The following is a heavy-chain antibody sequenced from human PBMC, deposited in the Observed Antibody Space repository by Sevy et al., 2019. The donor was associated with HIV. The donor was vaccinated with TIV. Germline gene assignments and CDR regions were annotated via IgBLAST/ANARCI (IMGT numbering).Heavy chain of an antibody. J-gene: IGHJ4*02. CDR3: ARIKLSGWRLDY. CDR2: IDHGGST. D-gene: IGHD6-19*01. V-gene: IGHV4-34*01. Sequence: SETLCLTCAVYGGSFSGYYWSWIRQPPGKGLEWIGEIDHGGSTKYNPSLKSRVTISVDTSKNQFSLKLNSVTAADTAVYYCARIKLSGWRLDYWGQGTLVTVSS. CDR1: GGSFSGYY.